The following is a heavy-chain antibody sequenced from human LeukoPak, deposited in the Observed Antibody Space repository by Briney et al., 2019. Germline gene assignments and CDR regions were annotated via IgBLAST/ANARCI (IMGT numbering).Heavy chain of an antibody. CDR1: GFTFSSYW. D-gene: IGHD5-24*01. J-gene: IGHJ4*02. CDR2: INIDGSTS. Sequence: GGSLRLSCAASGFTFSSYWMHWFRQAPGKGLVWVSRINIDGSTSNYADSVKGRFTISRDNAKNAVYLQMSSLRVEDTAVYYCASASALATPPFGYWGQGTLVTVSS. V-gene: IGHV3-74*01. CDR3: ASASALATPPFGY.